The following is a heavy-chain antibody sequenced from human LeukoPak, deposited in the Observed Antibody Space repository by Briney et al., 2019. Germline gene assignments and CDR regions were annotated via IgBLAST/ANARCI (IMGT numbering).Heavy chain of an antibody. CDR1: GFTFSSYR. V-gene: IGHV3-48*01. J-gene: IGHJ4*02. CDR2: ISSSSSTI. Sequence: GGSLRLSCAASGFTFSSYRMIWVRQAPGKGLEWASYISSSSSTIYYADSVKGRFTISRDNAKNSLYLQMNSLRAEDTAVYYCARVSYDSSGYIYDYWGQGTLVTVSS. D-gene: IGHD3-22*01. CDR3: ARVSYDSSGYIYDY.